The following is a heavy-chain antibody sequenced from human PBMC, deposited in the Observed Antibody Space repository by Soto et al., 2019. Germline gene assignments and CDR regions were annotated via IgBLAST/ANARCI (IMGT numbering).Heavy chain of an antibody. V-gene: IGHV1-2*04. CDR1: GYTFTGYY. CDR2: INPNSGGT. CDR3: ARGGVRGGYYYMDV. J-gene: IGHJ6*03. D-gene: IGHD3-3*01. Sequence: ASVKVSCKASGYTFTGYYMHWVRQAPGQGLEWMGWINPNSGGTNYAQKFQGWVTMTRDTSISTAYMELSRLRSDDTAVYYWARGGVRGGYYYMDVWGKGTTVTVSS.